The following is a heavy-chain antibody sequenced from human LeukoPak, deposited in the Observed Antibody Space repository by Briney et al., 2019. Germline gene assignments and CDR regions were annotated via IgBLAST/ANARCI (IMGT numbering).Heavy chain of an antibody. D-gene: IGHD4-17*01. J-gene: IGHJ4*02. V-gene: IGHV3-30*02. CDR2: IRYDGSNK. Sequence: PGGSLRLSCAASGFTFSSYGMHWVRQAPGKGLEWVAFIRYDGSNKYYADSVKGRFTISRDNSKNTLYLQMNSLKTEDTAVYYCTTHFPVTTFYWGQGTLVTVSS. CDR1: GFTFSSYG. CDR3: TTHFPVTTFY.